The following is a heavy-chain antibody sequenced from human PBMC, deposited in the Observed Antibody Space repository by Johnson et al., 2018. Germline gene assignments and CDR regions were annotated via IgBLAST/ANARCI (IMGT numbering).Heavy chain of an antibody. CDR2: ISSSSRTI. J-gene: IGHJ6*04. D-gene: IGHD1-26*01. V-gene: IGHV3-48*01. CDR1: GFTFSSYG. CDR3: ACLLPASGLDV. Sequence: VQLGQSGGGLVEPGGSLRLSCAASGFTFSSYGLNWVRQAPGQGLEWVSYISSSSRTIYYEDSVKGRFTIPRDNAKKPLCLQMNSLRADDTALYYCACLLPASGLDVWGKGTTVTVSS.